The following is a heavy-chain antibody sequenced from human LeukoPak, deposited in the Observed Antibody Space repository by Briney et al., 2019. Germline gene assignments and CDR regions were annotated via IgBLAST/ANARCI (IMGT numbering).Heavy chain of an antibody. D-gene: IGHD3-22*01. V-gene: IGHV4-30-4*01. Sequence: SQTLSLTCTVSGGSISSGDYYWSWIRQPPGTGLEWIGYIYYSGSTYYNPSLKSRVTISVDTSKNQFSLKLSSVTAADTAVYYCARVSTEDSSGYYYSDYWGQGTLVTVSS. J-gene: IGHJ4*02. CDR2: IYYSGST. CDR3: ARVSTEDSSGYYYSDY. CDR1: GGSISSGDYY.